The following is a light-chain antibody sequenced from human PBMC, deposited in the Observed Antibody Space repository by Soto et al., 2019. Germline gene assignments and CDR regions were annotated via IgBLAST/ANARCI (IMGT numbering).Light chain of an antibody. Sequence: QSALTQPASVSGSPGQSITLSCTGTNNDVGGYESVSWYQQHAGRAPRLIIYDVSNRPLGVSGRFSGSKFGNTASLTISGLQAEDEADYYCSSYTSSSLYVFGTGTKVTVL. CDR2: DVS. CDR3: SSYTSSSLYV. CDR1: NNDVGGYES. V-gene: IGLV2-14*01. J-gene: IGLJ1*01.